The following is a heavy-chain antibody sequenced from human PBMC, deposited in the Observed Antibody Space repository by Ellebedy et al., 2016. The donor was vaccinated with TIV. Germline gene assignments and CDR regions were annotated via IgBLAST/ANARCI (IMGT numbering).Heavy chain of an antibody. Sequence: PGGSLRLSCAASGFTVTTNYMNWVRQAPGKGLAWVSVIFSAADGGETHYADSVKGRFTISRDSSKNTLYLQMNSQRAEETAVYYCARDAAGNGGKLDYWGQGALVTVSS. D-gene: IGHD4-23*01. CDR2: IFSAADGGET. CDR1: GFTVTTNY. J-gene: IGHJ4*02. CDR3: ARDAAGNGGKLDY. V-gene: IGHV3-53*01.